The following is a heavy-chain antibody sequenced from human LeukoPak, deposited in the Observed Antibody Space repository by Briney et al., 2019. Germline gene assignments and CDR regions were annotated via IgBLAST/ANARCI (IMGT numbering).Heavy chain of an antibody. J-gene: IGHJ4*02. CDR3: ARDASPFDY. V-gene: IGHV1-2*02. Sequence: ASVKVSCKSSGYTFTSYFIHWVRQAPGQGLEWMGWINPNSGGTNYEEKFQGRVTMNRDTSISTAYMELSRLRSDDTAVYYCARDASPFDYWGQGTLVTVSS. CDR2: INPNSGGT. CDR1: GYTFTSYF.